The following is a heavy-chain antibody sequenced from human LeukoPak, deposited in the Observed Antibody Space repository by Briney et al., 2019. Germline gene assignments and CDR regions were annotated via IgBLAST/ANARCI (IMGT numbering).Heavy chain of an antibody. D-gene: IGHD2-2*01. CDR2: ISGSDDKT. CDR1: GFTFSDYP. J-gene: IGHJ1*01. CDR3: PKETKGGSSTIAYFQD. Sequence: GGSLRLSCTVAGFTFSDYPMAWGRQAPGKGLEWVSLISGSDDKTYFADSVEGRFTISRENSKNTLHLPRNSLRAEDTSMYYCPKETKGGSSTIAYFQDWGEGTLVTV. V-gene: IGHV3-23*01.